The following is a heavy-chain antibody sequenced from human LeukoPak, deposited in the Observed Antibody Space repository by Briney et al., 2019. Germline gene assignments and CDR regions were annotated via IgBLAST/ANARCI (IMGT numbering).Heavy chain of an antibody. J-gene: IGHJ4*02. V-gene: IGHV4-30-2*01. CDR1: GGSISSGSYY. Sequence: SQTLSLTCTVSGGSISSGSYYWSWIRQPPGKGLEWIGEINHSGSTNYNPSLKSRVTISVDTSKNQFSLKLSSVTAADTAVYYCARGRARYYYGSGSSHRFDYWGQGTLVTVSS. CDR3: ARGRARYYYGSGSSHRFDY. D-gene: IGHD3-10*01. CDR2: INHSGST.